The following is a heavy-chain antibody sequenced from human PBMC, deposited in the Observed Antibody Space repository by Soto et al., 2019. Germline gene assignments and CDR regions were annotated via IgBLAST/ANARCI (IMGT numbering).Heavy chain of an antibody. V-gene: IGHV2-5*02. J-gene: IGHJ4*02. CDR2: IYWDDDQ. D-gene: IGHD4-17*01. CDR3: AHAGDYDLLSFDH. Sequence: QITLKESGPPLVRPAQTRTLTCAFSGFSLTTTSMGVAWIRQPPGKALEWLALIYWDDDQRYSPSLKDRLTISKDTSRRRVVLTISNMNPEDTGTYFCAHAGDYDLLSFDHWGPGTLVTVSS. CDR1: GFSLTTTSMG.